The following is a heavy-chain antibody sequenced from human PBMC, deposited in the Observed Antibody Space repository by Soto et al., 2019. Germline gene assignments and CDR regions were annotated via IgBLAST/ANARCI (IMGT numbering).Heavy chain of an antibody. CDR1: GGTFSSYA. CDR3: ASSQSVVPAAIHYYYYGMDV. D-gene: IGHD2-2*02. V-gene: IGHV1-69*06. CDR2: IIPIFGTA. J-gene: IGHJ6*02. Sequence: PVKVSCKASGGTFSSYAISWVRQAPGQGLEWMGGIIPIFGTANYAQKFQGRVTITADKSTSTAYMELSSLRSEDTAVYYCASSQSVVPAAIHYYYYGMDVWGQGTTVTVSS.